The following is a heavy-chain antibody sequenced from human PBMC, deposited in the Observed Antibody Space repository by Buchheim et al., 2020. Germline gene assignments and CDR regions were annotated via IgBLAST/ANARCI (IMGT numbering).Heavy chain of an antibody. V-gene: IGHV3-21*02. Sequence: EVQLVESGGGLVKPGGSLRLSCAASVFTFSTYRMNWVRQAPGKGLELVSSISSGSSYIDYADSVKGRFTISRDNAKNSLYLQMNSLTADDTAVYYCARDYYDSSGPRGPDYWGQGTL. J-gene: IGHJ4*02. D-gene: IGHD3-22*01. CDR1: VFTFSTYR. CDR3: ARDYYDSSGPRGPDY. CDR2: ISSGSSYI.